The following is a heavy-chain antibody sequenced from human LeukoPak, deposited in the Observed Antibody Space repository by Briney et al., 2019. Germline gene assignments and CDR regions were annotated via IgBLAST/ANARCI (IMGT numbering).Heavy chain of an antibody. CDR1: GFTFSSYG. CDR3: AKGGGYYDSSGYPVYWYFDL. Sequence: GGSLRLSCAASGFTFSSYGMHWVRQAPGKGLEWVAVISYDGSDKYYADSVKGRFTISRDKSKKTLYLQMNSLRAEDTGVYYCAKGGGYYDSSGYPVYWYFDLWGRGTLVTVSS. D-gene: IGHD3-22*01. CDR2: ISYDGSDK. J-gene: IGHJ2*01. V-gene: IGHV3-30*18.